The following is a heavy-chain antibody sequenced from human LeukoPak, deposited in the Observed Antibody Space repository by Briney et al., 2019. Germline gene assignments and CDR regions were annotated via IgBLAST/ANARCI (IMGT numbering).Heavy chain of an antibody. CDR2: INPNSGGT. Sequence: ASVKVSCKASGYTFTSYDINWVRQATGQGLEWMGWINPNSGGTNYAQKFQGRVTMTRDTSISTAYMELSRLRSDDTAVYYCARALRNYKNWFDPWGQGTLVTVSS. V-gene: IGHV1-2*02. D-gene: IGHD1-7*01. CDR3: ARALRNYKNWFDP. CDR1: GYTFTSYD. J-gene: IGHJ5*02.